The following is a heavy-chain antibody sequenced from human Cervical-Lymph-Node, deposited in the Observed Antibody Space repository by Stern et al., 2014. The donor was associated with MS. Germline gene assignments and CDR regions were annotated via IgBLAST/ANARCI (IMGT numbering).Heavy chain of an antibody. J-gene: IGHJ4*02. CDR2: ISADSGNT. CDR3: ARDKMHAFDY. D-gene: IGHD2-8*01. V-gene: IGHV1-18*01. Sequence: QMQLVQSGTEVKKPGASVLVSCKASGYTFTTYGITWGRQAPGQGLEWMGWISADSGNTKYAQKFQDRVTMTRDTTPGTAYMEVRSLRSEDTAVYYCARDKMHAFDYWGQGTQVTVPS. CDR1: GYTFTTYG.